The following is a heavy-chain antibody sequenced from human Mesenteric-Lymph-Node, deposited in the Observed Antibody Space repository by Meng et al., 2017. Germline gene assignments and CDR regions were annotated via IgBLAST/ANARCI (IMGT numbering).Heavy chain of an antibody. CDR2: MKEDGSMI. J-gene: IGHJ4*02. Sequence: GESLKISCAASGFFLSDYWMTWVRQAPGKGLEWVATMKEDGSMIFYVDSVKGRFTVSRDSAENSLYLQMNNLRAEDTAVYYCTSVDPFWGRGTLVTVSS. CDR3: TSVDPF. V-gene: IGHV3-7*01. CDR1: GFFLSDYW.